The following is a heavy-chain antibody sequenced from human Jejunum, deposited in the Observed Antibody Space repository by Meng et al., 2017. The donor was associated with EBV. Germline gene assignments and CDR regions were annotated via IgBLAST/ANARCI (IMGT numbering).Heavy chain of an antibody. V-gene: IGHV4-34*02. CDR2: INHSGST. D-gene: IGHD3-16*02. CDR1: RGSFSGYY. CDR3: ARVAFSYTTRSLDS. J-gene: IGHJ4*02. Sequence: QGQLQQWGAGLLKPSRTLSLTCSGYRGSFSGYYWSWIRQHPGKGLEWIGEINHSGSTNYNPSLRSRVTISVETSKNQFSLRLNSVTAADTAVYYCARVAFSYTTRSLDSWGQGTLVTVSS.